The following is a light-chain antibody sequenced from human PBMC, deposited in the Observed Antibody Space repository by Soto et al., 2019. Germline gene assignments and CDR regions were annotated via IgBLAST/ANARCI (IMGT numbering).Light chain of an antibody. CDR3: AAWDDSLNVWV. V-gene: IGLV1-44*01. CDR1: SSNIGSNS. J-gene: IGLJ3*02. Sequence: QSVLTQPPSASGTPGQRVTISCSGSSSNIGSNSVNWYQQLPGTAPKLLIYSSNQRPSGVPDRFSGSKSGTSASLAISGLQSEDEADYYCAAWDDSLNVWVFGGGTKVTVL. CDR2: SSN.